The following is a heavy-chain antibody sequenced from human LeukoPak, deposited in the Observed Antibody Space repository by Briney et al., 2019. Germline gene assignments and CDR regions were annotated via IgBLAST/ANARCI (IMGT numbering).Heavy chain of an antibody. CDR2: ISSSSSYI. J-gene: IGHJ3*02. CDR1: GFTFSSYS. V-gene: IGHV3-21*01. CDR3: ARGVPRITMIGLDAFDI. Sequence: GGSLRLSCAASGFTFSSYSMNWVRQAPGKGLEWVSSISSSSSYIYYADSVKGRFTISRDNAKNSLYLQMNSLRAEDTAVYYCARGVPRITMIGLDAFDIWGQGTMVTVSS. D-gene: IGHD3-22*01.